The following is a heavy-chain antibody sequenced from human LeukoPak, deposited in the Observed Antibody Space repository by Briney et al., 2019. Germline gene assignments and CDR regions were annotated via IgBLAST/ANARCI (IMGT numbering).Heavy chain of an antibody. J-gene: IGHJ4*02. CDR1: GDSVSINSAT. D-gene: IGHD6-19*01. Sequence: SQTLSLTCAISGDSVSINSATWIWIRQSPSRGLEWLGRTYFRSKWFNDYAVSLKGRIAVNPDTSKNRFSLQLDSVTPEDTAIYYCARAPHGSGCDFWGQGTLVTVSS. V-gene: IGHV6-1*01. CDR2: TYFRSKWFN. CDR3: ARAPHGSGCDF.